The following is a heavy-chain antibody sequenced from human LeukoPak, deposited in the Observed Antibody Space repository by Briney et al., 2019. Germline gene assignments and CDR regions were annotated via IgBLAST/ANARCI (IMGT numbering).Heavy chain of an antibody. D-gene: IGHD3-22*01. J-gene: IGHJ3*02. CDR2: ISSSGST. CDR3: ARGPYSYDSSGAFDI. CDR1: GGSISSSSYY. Sequence: SSETLSLTCTVSGGSISSSSYYWSWIRQPAGKGLEWIGRISSSGSTNYNPSLKSRVTISVDTSKNQFSLKLSSVTAADTAVYFCARGPYSYDSSGAFDIWGQGTMVTVSS. V-gene: IGHV4-61*02.